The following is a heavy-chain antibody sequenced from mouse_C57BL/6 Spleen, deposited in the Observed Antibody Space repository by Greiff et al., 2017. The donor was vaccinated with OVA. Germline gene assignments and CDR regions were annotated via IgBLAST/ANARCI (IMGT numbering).Heavy chain of an antibody. CDR3: ASPSYDGYFAY. D-gene: IGHD2-3*01. Sequence: VQLQQPGAELVKPGASVKLSCKASGYTFTSYWMHWVKQRPGQGLEWIGMIHPNSGSTNYNEKFKSKATLTVDKSSSTAYMQLSSLTSEDSAVYYCASPSYDGYFAYWGQGTLVTVSA. V-gene: IGHV1-64*01. CDR2: IHPNSGST. J-gene: IGHJ3*01. CDR1: GYTFTSYW.